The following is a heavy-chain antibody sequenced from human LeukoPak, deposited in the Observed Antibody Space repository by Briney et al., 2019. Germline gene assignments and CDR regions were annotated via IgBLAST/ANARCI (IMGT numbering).Heavy chain of an antibody. CDR3: VMRYYYGSGSYIPYYFDY. J-gene: IGHJ4*02. CDR2: ISSNGGST. CDR1: GFTFSSYA. D-gene: IGHD3-10*01. Sequence: PGGSLRLSCSASGFTFSSYAMNWVRQAPGKGLEYVSAISSNGGSTYYADSVKGRFTISRDNSKNTLYLQMSSLRAEDTAVYYCVMRYYYGSGSYIPYYFDYWGQGTLVTVSA. V-gene: IGHV3-64D*06.